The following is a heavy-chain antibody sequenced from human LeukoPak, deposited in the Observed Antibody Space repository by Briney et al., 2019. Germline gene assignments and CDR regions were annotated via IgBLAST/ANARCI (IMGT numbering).Heavy chain of an antibody. CDR3: AKEGIHMHYYYMDV. J-gene: IGHJ6*03. Sequence: GGSLRLSCAASGFTFSSYSMNWVRQAPGRGLEWVSSTSTSSRYIYYADSVKGRFTISRDNAKNSLFLQMDSLRAEDTAVYYCAKEGIHMHYYYMDVWGKGTTVTVSS. D-gene: IGHD2-2*01. V-gene: IGHV3-21*01. CDR2: TSTSSRYI. CDR1: GFTFSSYS.